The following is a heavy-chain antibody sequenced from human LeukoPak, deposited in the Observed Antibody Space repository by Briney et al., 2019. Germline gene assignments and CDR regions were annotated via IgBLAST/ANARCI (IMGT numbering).Heavy chain of an antibody. D-gene: IGHD2-2*01. Sequence: SVKVSCKASGGTFSSYAISWVRQAPGQGLEWMGGIIPIFGTANYAQKLQGRVTITADESTSTAYMELSSLRSEDTAVYYCARQIVVVPAAMSLNWFDPWGQGTLVTVSS. V-gene: IGHV1-69*13. CDR1: GGTFSSYA. CDR2: IIPIFGTA. CDR3: ARQIVVVPAAMSLNWFDP. J-gene: IGHJ5*02.